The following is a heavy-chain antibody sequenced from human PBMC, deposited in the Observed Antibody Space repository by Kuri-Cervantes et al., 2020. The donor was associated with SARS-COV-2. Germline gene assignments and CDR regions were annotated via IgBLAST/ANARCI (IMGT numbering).Heavy chain of an antibody. CDR1: GYTLTELS. D-gene: IGHD2-15*01. J-gene: IGHJ5*02. Sequence: ASVKVSCKVSGYTLTELSMHWVRQAPGKGLEWTGGFDPEDGETIYAQKFQGRVTITADESTSTAYMELSSLRSEDPAVYYCARDRACSGGSCYSTFPHAPGNWFDPWGQGTLVTVSS. CDR3: ARDRACSGGSCYSTFPHAPGNWFDP. CDR2: FDPEDGET. V-gene: IGHV1-24*01.